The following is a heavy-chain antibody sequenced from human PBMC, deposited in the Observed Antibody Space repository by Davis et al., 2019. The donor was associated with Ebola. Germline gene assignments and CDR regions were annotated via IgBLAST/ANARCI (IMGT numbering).Heavy chain of an antibody. Sequence: MPSETLSLTCTVSGGSISSYYWSWIRQLPGKGLEWIGYIYYSGSTNYNPSLKSRVTISVDTSKNQFSLKLSSVTAADTAVYYCARSQWLVHSYGYWGQGTLVTVSS. D-gene: IGHD6-19*01. J-gene: IGHJ4*02. CDR3: ARSQWLVHSYGY. CDR2: IYYSGST. V-gene: IGHV4-59*12. CDR1: GGSISSYY.